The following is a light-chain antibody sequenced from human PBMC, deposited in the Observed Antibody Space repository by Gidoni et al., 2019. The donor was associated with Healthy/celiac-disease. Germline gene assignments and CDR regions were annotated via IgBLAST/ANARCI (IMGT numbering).Light chain of an antibody. CDR2: GAS. J-gene: IGKJ1*01. CDR3: QQYGSSPPT. CDR1: PSVSSSY. Sequence: IVFTQSPGTLSLSPGDRPTLSCRASPSVSSSYLAWYQQKPGQAPRLLIYGASSRATGIPDRFSGSGSGTDFTLTISRLEPEEFAVYYCQQYGSSPPTFGQGTKVEIK. V-gene: IGKV3-20*01.